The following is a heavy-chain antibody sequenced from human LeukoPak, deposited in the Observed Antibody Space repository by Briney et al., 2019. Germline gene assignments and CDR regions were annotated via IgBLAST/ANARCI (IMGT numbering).Heavy chain of an antibody. D-gene: IGHD6-6*01. CDR3: AKDRGYSSSSGGAFDI. CDR1: GFTFSSYS. J-gene: IGHJ3*02. CDR2: ISGSGGST. V-gene: IGHV3-23*01. Sequence: GGSLRLSCAASGFTFSSYSMNWVRQAPGKGLEWVSAISGSGGSTYYADSVKGRFTISRDNSKNTLYLQMNSLRAEDTAVYYCAKDRGYSSSSGGAFDIWGQGTMVTVSS.